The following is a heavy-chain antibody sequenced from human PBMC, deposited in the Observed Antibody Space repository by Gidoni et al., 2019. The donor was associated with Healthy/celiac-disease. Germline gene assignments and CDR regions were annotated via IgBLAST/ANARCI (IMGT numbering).Heavy chain of an antibody. V-gene: IGHV3-15*01. CDR3: TTEGAGDYDDY. Sequence: EVQVVESGGGLVKPGGSLRLSCATSGFTFTNAWMSWVRQAPGKGLEWVGHIKSKTDGGTTDYSAPVKGRFTISRDDSKNTLYLQMNSLKTEDTAVYYCTTEGAGDYDDYWGQGTLVTVSS. D-gene: IGHD4-17*01. J-gene: IGHJ4*02. CDR2: IKSKTDGGTT. CDR1: GFTFTNAW.